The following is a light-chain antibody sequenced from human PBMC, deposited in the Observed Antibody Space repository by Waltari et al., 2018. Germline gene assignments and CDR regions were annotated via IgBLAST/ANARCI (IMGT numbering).Light chain of an antibody. V-gene: IGLV1-51*02. CDR2: ENT. Sequence: QSVLTQPPSVYADPGQRVTISCSGGSSNIGNNYVSWYRQFPGTAPKLLIDENTERPSGIPGRFSGSKSGTSATLDITGLQAGDEADYYCGTWDSSLSGAVFGGGTHLTVL. CDR3: GTWDSSLSGAV. J-gene: IGLJ7*01. CDR1: SSNIGNNY.